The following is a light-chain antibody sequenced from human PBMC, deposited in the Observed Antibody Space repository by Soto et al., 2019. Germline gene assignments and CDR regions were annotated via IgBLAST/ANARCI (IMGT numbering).Light chain of an antibody. CDR3: QQRATWPWT. V-gene: IGKV3-11*01. J-gene: IGKJ1*01. Sequence: IVLTQSPATLSFSPGERATLSCRASQSIAIYLAWYQQRSGQSPRLLIYDTFNRAPGIPDRFSGSGSGTDFTLTISSLEPEDFALYYCQQRATWPWTFGQGTTVEIK. CDR1: QSIAIY. CDR2: DTF.